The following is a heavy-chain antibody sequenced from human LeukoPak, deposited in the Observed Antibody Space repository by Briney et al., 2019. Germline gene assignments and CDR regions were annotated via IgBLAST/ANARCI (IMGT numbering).Heavy chain of an antibody. CDR2: INHSGST. J-gene: IGHJ6*03. CDR1: GGSFSGYY. V-gene: IGHV4-34*01. CDR3: ARLHYSSGWYNYYYYYMGV. Sequence: SETLSLTCAVYGGSFSGYYWSWIRQPPGKGLEWIGEINHSGSTNYNPSLKSRVTISVDTSKNQFSLKLSSVTAADTAVYYCARLHYSSGWYNYYYYYMGVWGKGTTVTISS. D-gene: IGHD6-19*01.